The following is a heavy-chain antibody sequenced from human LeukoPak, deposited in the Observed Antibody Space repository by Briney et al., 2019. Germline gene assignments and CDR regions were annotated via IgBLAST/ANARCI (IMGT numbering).Heavy chain of an antibody. CDR1: GYTFTSYY. CDR3: ARVPRLEGYGSGSDYFDY. CDR2: INPSGGST. J-gene: IGHJ4*02. D-gene: IGHD3-10*01. Sequence: GASVKVSCKASGYTFTSYYMHWVRQAPGQGLEWMGIINPSGGSTSYAQKFQGRVTMTRDMSTSTVYMELSSLRSEDTAVYYCARVPRLEGYGSGSDYFDYWGQGTLVTVSS. V-gene: IGHV1-46*01.